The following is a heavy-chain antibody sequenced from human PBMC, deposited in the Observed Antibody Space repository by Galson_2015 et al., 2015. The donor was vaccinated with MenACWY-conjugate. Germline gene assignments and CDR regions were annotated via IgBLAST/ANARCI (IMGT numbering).Heavy chain of an antibody. V-gene: IGHV4-31*03. J-gene: IGHJ4*02. D-gene: IGHD3-22*01. Sequence: LSLTCSVSGGSINSGGYHWTWTRQHPEKGLEWIGYIYYSGTTSYNPALKSRITISVDTSKNQFSLSLSSVTAADTAVYYCARVNHYDSIAYYFDYWGQGTLVTVST. CDR2: IYYSGTT. CDR3: ARVNHYDSIAYYFDY. CDR1: GGSINSGGYH.